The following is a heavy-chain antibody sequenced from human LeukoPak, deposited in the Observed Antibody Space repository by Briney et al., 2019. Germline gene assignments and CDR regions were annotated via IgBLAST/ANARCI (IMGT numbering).Heavy chain of an antibody. Sequence: SVKVSCKASGGTFSSYAISWVRQAPGQGLEWMGRIIPIFGIANYAQKFQGRVTITADKSTSTAYMELSSLGSEDTAVYYCAREVYGSGSYSGMDVWGQGTTVTVSS. CDR1: GGTFSSYA. V-gene: IGHV1-69*04. CDR3: AREVYGSGSYSGMDV. CDR2: IIPIFGIA. D-gene: IGHD3-10*01. J-gene: IGHJ6*02.